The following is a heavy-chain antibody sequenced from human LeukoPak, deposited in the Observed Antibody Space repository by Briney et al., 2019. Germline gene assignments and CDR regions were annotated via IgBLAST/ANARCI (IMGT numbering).Heavy chain of an antibody. CDR1: GYTFTSYG. CDR2: ISAYNGNT. Sequence: GASVKVSCKASGYTFTSYGISWVRQAPGQGLEWMGWISAYNGNTNYAQKLQGRVTMTTDTSTSTAYMELRSLRSDDTAVYYCARDWNRIAAAGLNWFDPWGQGTLVTVSS. V-gene: IGHV1-18*01. J-gene: IGHJ5*02. D-gene: IGHD6-13*01. CDR3: ARDWNRIAAAGLNWFDP.